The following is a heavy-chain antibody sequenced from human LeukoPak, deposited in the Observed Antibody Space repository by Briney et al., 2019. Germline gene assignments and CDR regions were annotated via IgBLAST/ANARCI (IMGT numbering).Heavy chain of an antibody. Sequence: SVTLSLTCAVYGGSFSGYYWSWIRQPPGKGLEWIGEINHSGSTNYNPSLKSRVTISVDTSKNQFSLKLSSVTAADTAVYYCARVDRVRGGDYKWFDPWGQGTLVTVSS. J-gene: IGHJ5*02. D-gene: IGHD2-21*02. CDR1: GGSFSGYY. CDR2: INHSGST. CDR3: ARVDRVRGGDYKWFDP. V-gene: IGHV4-34*01.